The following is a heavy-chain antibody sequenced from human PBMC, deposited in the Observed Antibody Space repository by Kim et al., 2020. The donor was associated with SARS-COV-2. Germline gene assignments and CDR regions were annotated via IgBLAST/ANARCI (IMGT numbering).Heavy chain of an antibody. D-gene: IGHD6-13*01. J-gene: IGHJ6*02. CDR1: GGTFSSYA. Sequence: SVKVSCKASGGTFSSYAISWVRQAPGQGLELMGGIIPIFVTANYAQKFQGRVTITADESTSTAYMELSSLKSEDTAVYYCARGDGRSRYEPNYYYYGMDVWRHGTTVTVSS. CDR2: IIPIFVTA. CDR3: ARGDGRSRYEPNYYYYGMDV. V-gene: IGHV1-69*13.